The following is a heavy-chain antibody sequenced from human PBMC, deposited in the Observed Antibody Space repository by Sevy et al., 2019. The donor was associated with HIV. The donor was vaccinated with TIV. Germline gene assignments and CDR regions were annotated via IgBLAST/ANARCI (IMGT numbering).Heavy chain of an antibody. CDR3: ARGRGLYQLHYYYYGMDV. CDR2: IGTAGDT. Sequence: RGSLRLSCAASGFTFSSYDMHWVRQATGKGLEWVSAIGTAGDTYYPGSVKGRFTISRENAKNSLYLQMNSLRAGDTAVYYCARGRGLYQLHYYYYGMDVWGQGTTVTVSS. J-gene: IGHJ6*02. D-gene: IGHD2-2*01. CDR1: GFTFSSYD. V-gene: IGHV3-13*01.